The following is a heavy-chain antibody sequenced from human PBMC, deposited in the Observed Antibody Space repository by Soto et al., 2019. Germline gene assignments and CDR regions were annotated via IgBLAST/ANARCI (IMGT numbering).Heavy chain of an antibody. CDR1: GFNFSHYA. CDR2: ISLEGSNK. CDR3: AKHGATPVAARFFDS. D-gene: IGHD6-19*01. J-gene: IGHJ4*02. V-gene: IGHV3-30*18. Sequence: GGSLRLSCEASGFNFSHYAMHWVRQAPGKGLEWLAIISLEGSNKYSAKPVKDRFTISRDNSKSTLYLQMDSLRPEDTAVYYCAKHGATPVAARFFDSWGQGTPVTVSS.